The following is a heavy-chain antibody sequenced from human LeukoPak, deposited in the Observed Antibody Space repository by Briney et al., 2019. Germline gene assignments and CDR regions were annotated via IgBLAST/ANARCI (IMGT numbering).Heavy chain of an antibody. J-gene: IGHJ6*03. CDR3: AKAVEQWLANKYYYYYYYMDV. D-gene: IGHD6-19*01. CDR1: GFTVSSNY. V-gene: IGHV3-23*01. Sequence: GGSLRLSCAASGFTVSSNYMSWVRQAPGKGLEWVSAISGSGGSTYYADSVKGRFTISRDNSKNTLYLQMNSLRAEDTAVYYCAKAVEQWLANKYYYYYYYMDVWGKGTTVTISS. CDR2: ISGSGGST.